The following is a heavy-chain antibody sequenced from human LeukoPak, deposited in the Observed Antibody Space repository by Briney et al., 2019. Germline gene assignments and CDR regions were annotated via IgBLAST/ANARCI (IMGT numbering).Heavy chain of an antibody. J-gene: IGHJ3*02. CDR1: GFTFSAYE. V-gene: IGHV3-48*03. D-gene: IGHD6-13*01. CDR3: ARAKYSNSWNDVFDI. Sequence: GGSLRLSCTASGFTFSAYEMNWVRQAPGKGVGGISYISSSGSSIYYADSVKGRFIISRDNAKNSLYLHMNSLRAEDTAVYYCARAKYSNSWNDVFDIWGQGTVVTVSS. CDR2: ISSSGSSI.